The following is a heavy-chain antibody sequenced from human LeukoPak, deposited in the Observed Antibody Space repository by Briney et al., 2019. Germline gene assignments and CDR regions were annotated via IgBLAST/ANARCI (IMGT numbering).Heavy chain of an antibody. J-gene: IGHJ4*02. D-gene: IGHD6-19*01. CDR1: GFTFSSYS. CDR3: ARERSSGWYGY. V-gene: IGHV3-21*01. CDR2: ISSSSSYI. Sequence: LGGSLTLSCAASGFTFSSYSMNWVRQAPGKGLEWVSSISSSSSYIDYADSVKGRFTISRDNAKNSLYLQMNSLRAEDTAVYYCARERSSGWYGYWGQGTLVTVSS.